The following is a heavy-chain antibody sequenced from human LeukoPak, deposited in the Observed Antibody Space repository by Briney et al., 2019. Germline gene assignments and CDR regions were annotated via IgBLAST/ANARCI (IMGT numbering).Heavy chain of an antibody. D-gene: IGHD3-10*01. V-gene: IGHV4-4*07. CDR1: GGSISSYY. CDR3: ASGSGSYSHWFDP. J-gene: IGHJ5*02. Sequence: SETLSLTCTGSGGSISSYYWNWIRQPAGKGLEWIGRLYTSGSTNYNPSLKSRVTMSVDTSKNQFSLKLTSVTAADTAAYYCASGSGSYSHWFDPWGQGILVTVSS. CDR2: LYTSGST.